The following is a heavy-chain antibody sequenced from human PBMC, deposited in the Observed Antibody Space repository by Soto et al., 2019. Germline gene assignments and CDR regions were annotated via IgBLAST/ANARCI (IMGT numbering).Heavy chain of an antibody. CDR1: GFIFSNAW. V-gene: IGHV3-15*07. Sequence: EVQLVESGGGLVKPGGSLRLSCAASGFIFSNAWINWVRQAPGKGLEWVGRIKSKIDGGTTDFAAPVRGRFAISRDDSKNIVYMQMNSLKIEDSGVYCSTDTYSNMMVVRLDNWGHGTLVTVSS. D-gene: IGHD3-22*01. CDR3: STDTYSNMMVVRLDN. J-gene: IGHJ4*01. CDR2: IKSKIDGGTT.